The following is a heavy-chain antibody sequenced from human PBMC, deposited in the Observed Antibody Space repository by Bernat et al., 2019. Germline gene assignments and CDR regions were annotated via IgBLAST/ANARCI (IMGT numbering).Heavy chain of an antibody. CDR2: IIPIFGTA. CDR1: GGTFSSYA. CDR3: ARKKGPSIFGVVIPFDY. J-gene: IGHJ4*02. Sequence: QVQLVQSGAEVKKPGSSVKVFCKASGGTFSSYAISWVRQAPGQGLEWMGGIIPIFGTANYAQKFQGRVTITADESTSTAYMELSSLRSEDTAVYYCARKKGPSIFGVVIPFDYWGQGTLVTVSS. D-gene: IGHD3-3*01. V-gene: IGHV1-69*01.